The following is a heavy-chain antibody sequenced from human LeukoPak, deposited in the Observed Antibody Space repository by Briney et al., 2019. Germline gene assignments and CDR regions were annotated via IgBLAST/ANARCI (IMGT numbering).Heavy chain of an antibody. CDR1: GFTFDDYG. V-gene: IGHV3-20*04. J-gene: IGHJ6*03. D-gene: IGHD4-17*01. Sequence: GGSLRLSCAASGFTFDDYGMSWVRQAPGKGLEWVSGINWNGGSTGYADSVKGRFTISRDNAKNSLYLQMNSLRAEDTALYYCARSGGDYEFHYYYYYYYMDVWGKGTTVTISS. CDR2: INWNGGST. CDR3: ARSGGDYEFHYYYYYYYMDV.